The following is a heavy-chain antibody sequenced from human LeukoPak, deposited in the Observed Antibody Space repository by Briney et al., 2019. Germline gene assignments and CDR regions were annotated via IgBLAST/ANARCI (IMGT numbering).Heavy chain of an antibody. Sequence: ASVKVSCKASGYTFTGHYIHWMRQAPGQGLEWMGWISPNTGGTTYAQHFQGRVTMTRDTSISTAYMELSRLRSDDTAVYYCARDRYSSSWYNWFDPWGQGTLVTVSS. V-gene: IGHV1-2*02. CDR3: ARDRYSSSWYNWFDP. J-gene: IGHJ5*02. CDR2: ISPNTGGT. CDR1: GYTFTGHY. D-gene: IGHD6-13*01.